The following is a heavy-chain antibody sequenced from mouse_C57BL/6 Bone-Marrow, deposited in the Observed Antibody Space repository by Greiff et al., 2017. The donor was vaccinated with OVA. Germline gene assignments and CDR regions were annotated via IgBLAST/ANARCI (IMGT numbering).Heavy chain of an antibody. V-gene: IGHV3-8*01. Sequence: EVKLMESGPGLAKPSQTLSLTCSVTGYSITSDYWNWIRKFPGNKLEYMGYISYSGSTYYNPSLKCRISITRDTSKNQYYLQLNSVTTEDTATNYCARLPPDVYSFDYWGQGTTVTVSS. CDR2: ISYSGST. D-gene: IGHD3-1*01. CDR3: ARLPPDVYSFDY. J-gene: IGHJ2*01. CDR1: GYSITSDY.